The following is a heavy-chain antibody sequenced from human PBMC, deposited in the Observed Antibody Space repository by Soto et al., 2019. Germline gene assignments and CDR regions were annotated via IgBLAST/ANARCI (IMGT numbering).Heavy chain of an antibody. CDR2: ISSSSSYT. J-gene: IGHJ6*02. D-gene: IGHD3-3*01. V-gene: IGHV3-11*06. CDR3: ARDYDFWSGYYKNRDYYYYYGMDV. CDR1: GFTFSDYY. Sequence: GGSLRLSCAASGFTFSDYYMSWIRQAPGKGLEWVSYISSSSSYTNYADSVKGRFTISRDNAKNSLYLQMNSLRAEDTAVYYCARDYDFWSGYYKNRDYYYYYGMDVWGQGTTVTVSS.